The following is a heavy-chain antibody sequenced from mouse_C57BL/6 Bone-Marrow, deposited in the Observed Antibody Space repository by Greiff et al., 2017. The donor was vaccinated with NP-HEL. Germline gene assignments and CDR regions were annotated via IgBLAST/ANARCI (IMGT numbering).Heavy chain of an antibody. CDR2: IWSGGST. J-gene: IGHJ1*03. V-gene: IGHV2-2*01. CDR1: GFSLTSYG. CDR3: ARNWGDYYGSSYDWYFDV. D-gene: IGHD1-1*01. Sequence: QVQLKQSGPGLVQPSQSLSITCTVSGFSLTSYGVHWVRQSPGKGLEWLGVIWSGGSTDYNAAFISRLSISKDNSKSQVFFKMNSLQADDTAIYYCARNWGDYYGSSYDWYFDVWGTGTTVTVSS.